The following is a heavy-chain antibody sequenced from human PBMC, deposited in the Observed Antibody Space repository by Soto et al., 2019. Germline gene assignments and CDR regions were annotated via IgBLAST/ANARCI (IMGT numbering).Heavy chain of an antibody. CDR2: INAGNGDT. CDR1: GYTVTGYA. CDR3: ARGASMVRGVILDAFDI. J-gene: IGHJ3*02. D-gene: IGHD3-10*01. Sequence: QVQLVQSGAEVKKPGASVKVSCKASGYTVTGYAMHWVRQAPGQRLEWMGWINAGNGDTKYSQKFQGRVTITRDTSASTAYMELSSLRSEDTAVYYCARGASMVRGVILDAFDIWGQGTMVTVPS. V-gene: IGHV1-3*01.